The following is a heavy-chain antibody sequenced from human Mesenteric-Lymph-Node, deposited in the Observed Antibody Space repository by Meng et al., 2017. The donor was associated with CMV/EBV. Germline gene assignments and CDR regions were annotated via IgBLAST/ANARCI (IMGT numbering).Heavy chain of an antibody. CDR2: IDPGESDDT. Sequence: GGSLRLSCKGSGYSFPIYWIAWVRQMPGKGPEWMGIIDPGESDDTRYSPSFQGQVTISADKSISTAYLQWSSLKASDTAMYYCARVVAGTPGTAYWFDPWGQGTLVTVSS. CDR1: GYSFPIYW. V-gene: IGHV5-51*01. J-gene: IGHJ5*02. D-gene: IGHD6-19*01. CDR3: ARVVAGTPGTAYWFDP.